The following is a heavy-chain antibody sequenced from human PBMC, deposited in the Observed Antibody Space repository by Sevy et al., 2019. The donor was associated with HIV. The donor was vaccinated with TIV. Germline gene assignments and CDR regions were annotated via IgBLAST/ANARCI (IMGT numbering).Heavy chain of an antibody. CDR2: ISWDGGST. Sequence: GGSLRLSCAASGFTFDDYTMHWVRQAPGKGLEWVSLISWDGGSTYYADSVKGRFTISRDNSKNSLYLQMNSLRTEDTALYYSAKDSSSSYGVFYFDYWGQGTLVTVSS. J-gene: IGHJ4*02. D-gene: IGHD6-13*01. V-gene: IGHV3-43*01. CDR3: AKDSSSSYGVFYFDY. CDR1: GFTFDDYT.